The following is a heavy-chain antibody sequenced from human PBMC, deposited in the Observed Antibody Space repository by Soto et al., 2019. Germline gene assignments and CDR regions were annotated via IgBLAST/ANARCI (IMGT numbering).Heavy chain of an antibody. CDR2: IYYSGST. D-gene: IGHD4-17*01. CDR3: ARHRTGRGPPNTVTRPYYFDY. V-gene: IGHV4-39*01. Sequence: QLQLQESGPGLVKPSETLSLTCTVSGGSISSSSYYWGWIRQPPGKGLEWIGSIYYSGSTYYNPSIKSRVTIAVDTSKNQFSMKLSSVTAADTAVYYCARHRTGRGPPNTVTRPYYFDYWGQGTLVTVSS. CDR1: GGSISSSSYY. J-gene: IGHJ4*02.